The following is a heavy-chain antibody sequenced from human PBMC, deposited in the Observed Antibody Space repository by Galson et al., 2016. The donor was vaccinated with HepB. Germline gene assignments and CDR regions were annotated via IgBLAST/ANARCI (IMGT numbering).Heavy chain of an antibody. Sequence: SLRLSCAASGFTFSEYGMHWVRQAPGKGLEWVAVTWHDGSKNYYADSVKGRFTISRDNSKNTLYLQMISLTAEDTAVYYCAKDRVVTGNYDYWGQGTLVTGSS. CDR2: TWHDGSKN. J-gene: IGHJ4*02. CDR1: GFTFSEYG. CDR3: AKDRVVTGNYDY. V-gene: IGHV3-33*06. D-gene: IGHD3-9*01.